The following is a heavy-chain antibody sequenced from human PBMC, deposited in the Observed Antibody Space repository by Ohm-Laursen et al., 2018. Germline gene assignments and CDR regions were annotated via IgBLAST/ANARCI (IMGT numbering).Heavy chain of an antibody. V-gene: IGHV3-72*01. D-gene: IGHD2-21*02. Sequence: SLRLSCAASGFTFNDHYMDWVRQAPGKGLEWVARSRNKAKRYTTEYAASVKGRFTISRDDSKNSLYLQMNILETEDTAVYYCARARALGGDSYSFDYWGQGTLVTVSS. J-gene: IGHJ4*02. CDR1: GFTFNDHY. CDR2: SRNKAKRYTT. CDR3: ARARALGGDSYSFDY.